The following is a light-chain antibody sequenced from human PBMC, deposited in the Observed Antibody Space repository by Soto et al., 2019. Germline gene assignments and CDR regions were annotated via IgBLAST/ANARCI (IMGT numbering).Light chain of an antibody. J-gene: IGKJ1*01. CDR3: QQYNSYSPWT. CDR2: DAS. Sequence: DIQMTQSPSTLSASVGDRVTITCRASQSISSWLAWYHQKPGKAPKLLIYDASSLESGVPSRFSDSGSGTEFTLTISSLQPDDFATYYCQQYNSYSPWTFGKGTKVEIK. V-gene: IGKV1-5*01. CDR1: QSISSW.